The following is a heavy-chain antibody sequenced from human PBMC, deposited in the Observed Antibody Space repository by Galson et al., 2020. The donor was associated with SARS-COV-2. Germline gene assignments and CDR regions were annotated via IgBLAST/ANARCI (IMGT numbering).Heavy chain of an antibody. J-gene: IGHJ5*02. CDR2: IWYDGSNK. Sequence: QLGESLKISCAASGFTFSSYGMHWVRQAPGKGLEWVAVIWYDGSNKYYADSVKGRFTISRDNSKNTLYLQMNSLRAEDTAVYYCARGAGRFDPWGQGTLVTVSS. CDR1: GFTFSSYG. CDR3: ARGAGRFDP. V-gene: IGHV3-33*01. D-gene: IGHD6-13*01.